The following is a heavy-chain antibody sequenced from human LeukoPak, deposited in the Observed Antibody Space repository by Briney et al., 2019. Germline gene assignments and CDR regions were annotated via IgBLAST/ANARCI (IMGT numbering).Heavy chain of an antibody. CDR3: AKDRPSWPIDY. J-gene: IGHJ4*02. Sequence: GGSLRLSCAASGFTFSSYSMSWVRQAPGKGLEWVSSISSSGGNTYYADSEKGRFTISRDNSKNTLYLQMNSLRAEDTAVYYCAKDRPSWPIDYWGQGTLVTVSS. CDR2: ISSSGGNT. D-gene: IGHD3-16*02. CDR1: GFTFSSYS. V-gene: IGHV3-23*01.